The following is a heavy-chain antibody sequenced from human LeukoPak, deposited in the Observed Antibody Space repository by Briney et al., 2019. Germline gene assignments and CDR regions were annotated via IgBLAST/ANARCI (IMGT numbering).Heavy chain of an antibody. CDR3: ARDLGSSNALDF. D-gene: IGHD2-15*01. V-gene: IGHV1-2*02. CDR1: GYTFTGNY. CDR2: INPYSGGT. Sequence: ASVKVSCKSSGYTFTGNYIHWVRQAPGQGLEWLGWINPYSGGTNYAQKFQGRVTMTRDTSISTAYMEVSRLRSDDTALYYCARDLGSSNALDFWGQGTLVTVSS. J-gene: IGHJ4*02.